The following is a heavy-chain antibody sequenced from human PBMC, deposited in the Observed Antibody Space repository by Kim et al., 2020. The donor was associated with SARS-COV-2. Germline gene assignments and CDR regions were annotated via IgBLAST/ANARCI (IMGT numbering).Heavy chain of an antibody. V-gene: IGHV4-59*08. D-gene: IGHD5-18*01. CDR3: ARQSSYGGHLGY. J-gene: IGHJ4*02. Sequence: NSNPALKVRVTIAVDTSKTQCSLKLNSVTAADAAVYYCARQSSYGGHLGYWGQGTLVTVSS.